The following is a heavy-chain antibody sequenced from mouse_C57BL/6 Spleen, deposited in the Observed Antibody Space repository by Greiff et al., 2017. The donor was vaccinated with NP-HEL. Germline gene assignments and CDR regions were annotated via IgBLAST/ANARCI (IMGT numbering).Heavy chain of an antibody. Sequence: EVMLVESGGDLVKPGGSLKLSCAASGFNFSSYGMSWVRQTPDKRLEWVATISSGGSYTYYPYSVQGRFTISRDNAKNTLYLQMSSLKSEATAMYYCAREYDGFAYWGQGTLVTVSS. CDR3: AREYDGFAY. CDR2: ISSGGSYT. V-gene: IGHV5-6*02. CDR1: GFNFSSYG. D-gene: IGHD2-14*01. J-gene: IGHJ3*01.